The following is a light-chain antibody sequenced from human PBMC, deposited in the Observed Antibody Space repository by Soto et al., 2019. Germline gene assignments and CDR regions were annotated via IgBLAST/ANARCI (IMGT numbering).Light chain of an antibody. CDR3: QQSYTTPH. J-gene: IGKJ2*01. V-gene: IGKV1-39*01. CDR2: GAS. CDR1: QSISSY. Sequence: DLQMTQSPSSLSASVGDRVTITCRASQSISSYLNWYQQKPGKAPKLLIYGASSLQSGAPSRFSGSGSGTDFTLTISSLQPEDFATYYWQQSYTTPHFGQGTKLEIK.